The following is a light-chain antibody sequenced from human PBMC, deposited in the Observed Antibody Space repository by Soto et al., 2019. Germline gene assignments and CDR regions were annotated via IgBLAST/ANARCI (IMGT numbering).Light chain of an antibody. J-gene: IGKJ1*01. V-gene: IGKV3-15*01. Sequence: EIVMTQSPATLSVSPGERVALSCRASEGVNTNLAWYQQKPGQAPRLLIYHASTRATGIPARFSGSGSGTEFTLIISSLQSEDVALYHCQHYKSWPPPWTFGQGTKVEI. CDR3: QHYKSWPPPWT. CDR2: HAS. CDR1: EGVNTN.